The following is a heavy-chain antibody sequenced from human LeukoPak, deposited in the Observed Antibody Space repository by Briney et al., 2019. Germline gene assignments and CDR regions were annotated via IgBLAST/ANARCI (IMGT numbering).Heavy chain of an antibody. CDR3: ARRGVSYGMDV. J-gene: IGHJ6*02. Sequence: GESLKISCKGSRYSFTTYWIGWVRQMPGKGLEWVGIIYPGDSDTRYSPSFQGQVTISADKSISTAYLQWSSLKASDTAIYYCARRGVSYGMDVWGQGTTVTVSS. CDR1: RYSFTTYW. V-gene: IGHV5-51*01. CDR2: IYPGDSDT. D-gene: IGHD5/OR15-5a*01.